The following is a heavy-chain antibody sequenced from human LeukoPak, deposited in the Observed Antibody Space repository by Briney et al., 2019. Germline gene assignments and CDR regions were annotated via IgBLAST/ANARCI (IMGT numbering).Heavy chain of an antibody. J-gene: IGHJ5*02. CDR1: GYTFTGYY. CDR3: ARNRADSSGLNWFDP. CDR2: INPNSGGT. Sequence: ASVKVSCKXSGYTFTGYYMHWVRQAPRQGLEWMGWINPNSGGTNYAQKFQGRVTMTRDTSISTAYMELSRLRSDDTAVYYCARNRADSSGLNWFDPWGQGTLVTVSS. V-gene: IGHV1-2*02. D-gene: IGHD6-19*01.